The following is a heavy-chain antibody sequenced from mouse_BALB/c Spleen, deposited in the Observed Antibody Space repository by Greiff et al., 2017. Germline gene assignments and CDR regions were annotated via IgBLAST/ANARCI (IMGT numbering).Heavy chain of an antibody. D-gene: IGHD2-10*02. CDR1: GFTFSSFG. J-gene: IGHJ4*01. CDR2: ISSGSSTI. Sequence: EVNVVESGGGLVQPGGSRKLSCAASGFTFSSFGMHWVRQAPEKGLEWVAYISSGSSTIYYADTVKGRFTISRDNPKNTLFLQMTSLRSEDTAMYYCARRYGNYLYAMDYWGQGTSVTVSS. V-gene: IGHV5-17*02. CDR3: ARRYGNYLYAMDY.